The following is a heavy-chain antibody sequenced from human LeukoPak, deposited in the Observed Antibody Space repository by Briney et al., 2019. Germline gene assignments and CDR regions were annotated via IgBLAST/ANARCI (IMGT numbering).Heavy chain of an antibody. CDR2: MSGSGGII. Sequence: GGSLRLSCAASGFTFSSHAMSWVRQAPGKGLEWVSVMSGSGGIIYYADSVKGRFTISRDNSKNTLYLQMNSLRAEDTAVYYCAKEIPNSYGLDVWGQGTTVTVSS. V-gene: IGHV3-23*01. CDR3: AKEIPNSYGLDV. J-gene: IGHJ6*02. D-gene: IGHD4-23*01. CDR1: GFTFSSHA.